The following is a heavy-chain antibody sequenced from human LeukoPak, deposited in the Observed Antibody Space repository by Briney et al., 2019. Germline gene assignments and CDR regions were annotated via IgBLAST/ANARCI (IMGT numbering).Heavy chain of an antibody. D-gene: IGHD6-19*01. CDR3: ASCRSSGWADLFAFDI. V-gene: IGHV4-39*01. Sequence: SETLSLTCTVSGGSISSSSYYWGWIRQPPGKGLELIGSIYYSGSTYYNPFLKSRVTISVDTSKNQFSLKLSSVTAADTAVYYCASCRSSGWADLFAFDIWGQGTMVTVSS. CDR1: GGSISSSSYY. CDR2: IYYSGST. J-gene: IGHJ3*02.